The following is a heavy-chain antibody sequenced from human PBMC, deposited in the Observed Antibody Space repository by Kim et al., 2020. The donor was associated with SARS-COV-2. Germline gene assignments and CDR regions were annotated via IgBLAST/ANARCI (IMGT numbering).Heavy chain of an antibody. J-gene: IGHJ4*01. CDR3: ARDPSSGSFSASFDY. CDR2: INSDGSST. D-gene: IGHD3-10*01. Sequence: GGSLRLSCAASGFTFSSYWMHWVRQAPGKGLVWVSRINSDGSSTSYADSVKGRFTISRDNAKNTLYLQMNSLRAEDTAVYYCARDPSSGSFSASFDYWGQEPWSPSPQ. CDR1: GFTFSSYW. V-gene: IGHV3-74*01.